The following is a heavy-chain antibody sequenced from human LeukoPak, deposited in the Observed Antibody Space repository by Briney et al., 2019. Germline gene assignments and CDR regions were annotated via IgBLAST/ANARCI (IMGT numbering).Heavy chain of an antibody. D-gene: IGHD3-10*01. J-gene: IGHJ4*02. CDR1: GFTFSSYG. CDR3: AKEYRSGRYYFDY. Sequence: GGSLRLSCAASGFTFSSYGMHWVRQAPGKGLEWVAVIWYDGSNKYYADSVKGRFTISRDNSKNTLYLQMNSLRAEDTAVYYCAKEYRSGRYYFDYWGQGTLVTVSS. V-gene: IGHV3-33*06. CDR2: IWYDGSNK.